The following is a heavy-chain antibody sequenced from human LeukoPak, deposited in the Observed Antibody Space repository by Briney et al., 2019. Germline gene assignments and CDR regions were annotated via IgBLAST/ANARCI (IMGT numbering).Heavy chain of an antibody. V-gene: IGHV3-13*01. Sequence: GGSLRLSCGASGFTFRNYDMHWVRQAAGKGLEWVSTIVIGGDTYYPGSVKGRFTISRENAKNSLYLQMNSLRAGDTAVYYCARGEFYGSGSYLFDYSGQGTLVTVSS. CDR1: GFTFRNYD. CDR3: ARGEFYGSGSYLFDY. CDR2: IVIGGDT. J-gene: IGHJ4*02. D-gene: IGHD3-10*01.